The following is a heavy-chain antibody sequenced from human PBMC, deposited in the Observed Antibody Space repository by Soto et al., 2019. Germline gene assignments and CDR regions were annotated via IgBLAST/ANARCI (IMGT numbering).Heavy chain of an antibody. CDR3: ARRADCISTGSYGMDV. Sequence: SETLSLTCTVSGGSISSSSYYWGWIRQPPGKGLEWIGSIYYSGSTYYNPSLKSRVTISVDTSKNQFSLKLSSVTAADTAVYYCARRADCISTGSYGMDVWCQGTTVTVSS. D-gene: IGHD2-2*01. V-gene: IGHV4-39*01. CDR1: GGSISSSSYY. J-gene: IGHJ6*02. CDR2: IYYSGST.